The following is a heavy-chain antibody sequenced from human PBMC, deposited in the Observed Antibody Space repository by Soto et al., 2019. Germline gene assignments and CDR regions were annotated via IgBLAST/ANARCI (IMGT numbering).Heavy chain of an antibody. CDR2: IYYSGST. J-gene: IGHJ4*02. CDR3: ARYGSGTYYPTTFDY. Sequence: SETLSLTCSFSFGSISSSSYYLGFLRQPPWKGLEWIGSIYYSGSTYYNPSLKSRVTISVDTSKNQFSLKLSSVTAADTAVYYCARYGSGTYYPTTFDYWGQGTLVTVSS. CDR1: FGSISSSSYY. V-gene: IGHV4-39*07. D-gene: IGHD3-10*01.